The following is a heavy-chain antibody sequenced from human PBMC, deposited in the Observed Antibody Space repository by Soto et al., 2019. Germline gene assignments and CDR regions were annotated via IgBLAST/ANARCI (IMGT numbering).Heavy chain of an antibody. D-gene: IGHD2-8*01. Sequence: EVQLLESGGGLVQPGGSLRLSCAASGFTFSSYAMSWVRQAPGKGLEWVSAISGSGGSTYYADSVKGRFTISRDNSKNTLYLQMNSLIAEDTAVYYCAKVRCTNGVCYWTFDYWGQGTLVTVSS. CDR1: GFTFSSYA. V-gene: IGHV3-23*01. CDR2: ISGSGGST. CDR3: AKVRCTNGVCYWTFDY. J-gene: IGHJ4*02.